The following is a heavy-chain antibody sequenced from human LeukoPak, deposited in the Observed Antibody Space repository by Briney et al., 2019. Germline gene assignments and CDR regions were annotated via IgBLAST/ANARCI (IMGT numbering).Heavy chain of an antibody. CDR3: AREESSGGAFDI. D-gene: IGHD6-19*01. V-gene: IGHV1-69*04. J-gene: IGHJ3*02. CDR1: GGTFSSYA. CDR2: IIPILGIA. Sequence: SVKVSCTASGGTFSSYAISWVRQAPGQGLERMGRIIPILGIANYAQKFQGRVTITADKSASTAYMELSSLRSEDTAVYYCAREESSGGAFDIWGQGTMVTVSS.